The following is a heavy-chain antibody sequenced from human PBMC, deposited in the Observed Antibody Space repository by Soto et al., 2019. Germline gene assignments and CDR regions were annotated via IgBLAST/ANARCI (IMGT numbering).Heavy chain of an antibody. J-gene: IGHJ3*02. V-gene: IGHV4-31*11. Sequence: SSETLSLTCAVSGDSISSGGYYWSWIRQHPGKGLECIGYIYYSGSTYYNPSLKSRVTISVDTSKNQFSLKLSSVTAADTAVYFCARAYYNSGWYWAFHIWGQGTMVTVSS. D-gene: IGHD6-19*01. CDR1: GDSISSGGYY. CDR2: IYYSGST. CDR3: ARAYYNSGWYWAFHI.